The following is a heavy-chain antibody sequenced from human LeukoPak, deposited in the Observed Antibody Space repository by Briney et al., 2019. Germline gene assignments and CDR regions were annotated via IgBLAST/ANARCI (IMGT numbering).Heavy chain of an antibody. J-gene: IGHJ4*02. CDR1: GGSFSGYY. CDR3: ATWGYYDSSGFRN. CDR2: INHSGSA. Sequence: SETLSLTCAVSGGSFSGYYWTWIRQPPGKGLEWIGEINHSGSANYNPSLKSRVTISLDTSKNQFSLKLSSVTAADTAVYYCATWGYYDSSGFRNWGQGTLVTVSS. D-gene: IGHD3-22*01. V-gene: IGHV4-34*01.